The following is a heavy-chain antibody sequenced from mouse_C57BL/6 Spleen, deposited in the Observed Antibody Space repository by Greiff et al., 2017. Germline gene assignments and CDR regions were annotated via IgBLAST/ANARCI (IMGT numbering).Heavy chain of an antibody. D-gene: IGHD2-10*01. CDR1: GYTFTSYG. Sequence: QVQLQQSGAELARPGASVKLSCKASGYTFTSYGISWVKQRTGQGLEWIGEIYPRSGNTYYNEKFKGKATLTADKSSSTAYVELRSLTSEYSAVYFCARRGTYYGNYDWFAYWGQGTLVTVSA. V-gene: IGHV1-81*01. J-gene: IGHJ3*01. CDR3: ARRGTYYGNYDWFAY. CDR2: IYPRSGNT.